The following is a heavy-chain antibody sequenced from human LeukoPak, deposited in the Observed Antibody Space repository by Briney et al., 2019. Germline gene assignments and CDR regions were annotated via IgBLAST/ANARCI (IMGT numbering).Heavy chain of an antibody. CDR2: ISYDGSNK. V-gene: IGHV3-30*18. CDR3: AQAWRWLQLNY. CDR1: RFTFSSYG. D-gene: IGHD5-24*01. J-gene: IGHJ4*02. Sequence: GGSLRLSCAASRFTFSSYGMHWVRQAPGKGLEWVALISYDGSNKYYADSVKGRFTISRDNSKNTLYLQMNSLRAEDTAVYYCAQAWRWLQLNYWGQGTLVTVSS.